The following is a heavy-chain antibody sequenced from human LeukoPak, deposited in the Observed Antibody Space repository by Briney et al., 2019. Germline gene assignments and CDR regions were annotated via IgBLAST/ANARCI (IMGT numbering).Heavy chain of an antibody. D-gene: IGHD3-10*01. CDR2: ISSSSSYI. CDR3: ARGSGSGTYYPRFDY. Sequence: GGSLRLSCAASGFTFSSYSMNWVRQAPGKGLEWVSSISSSSSYIYYADSVKGRFTISRDDAKNSLYLQMNSLRAEDTAVYYCARGSGSGTYYPRFDYWGQGSLATVSS. V-gene: IGHV3-21*01. CDR1: GFTFSSYS. J-gene: IGHJ4*02.